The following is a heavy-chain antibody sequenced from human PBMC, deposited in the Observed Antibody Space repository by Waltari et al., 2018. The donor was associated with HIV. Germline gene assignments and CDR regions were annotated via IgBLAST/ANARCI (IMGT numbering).Heavy chain of an antibody. J-gene: IGHJ4*02. CDR2: IRYDGSNK. CDR1: GFTFSSYG. D-gene: IGHD3-3*01. Sequence: QVQLLESGGGVVQPGGSLRLSGAASGFTFSSYGMHWFSQGPGKGLEGVAFIRYDGSNKYYADSVKGRFTISRDNSKNTLYLQMNSLRAEDTAVYYCAKDGESGLEWSTFDYWGQGTLVTVSS. CDR3: AKDGESGLEWSTFDY. V-gene: IGHV3-30*02.